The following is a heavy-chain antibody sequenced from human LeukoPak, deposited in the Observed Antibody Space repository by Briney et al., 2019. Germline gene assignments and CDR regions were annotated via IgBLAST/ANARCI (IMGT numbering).Heavy chain of an antibody. D-gene: IGHD4-11*01. Sequence: GGSLRLSCAASGFTFISSWMYWVRQAPGKGLVWVSRINSDESITTYADSVRGRFTISRDNAKNTLYLQMNSLRAEDTAVYYCARGLVPGFLDYWGQGTPVTVSS. CDR2: INSDESIT. CDR3: ARGLVPGFLDY. J-gene: IGHJ4*02. V-gene: IGHV3-74*01. CDR1: GFTFISSW.